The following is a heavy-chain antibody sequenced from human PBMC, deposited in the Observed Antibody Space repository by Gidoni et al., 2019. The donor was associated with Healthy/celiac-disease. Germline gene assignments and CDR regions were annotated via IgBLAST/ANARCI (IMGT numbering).Heavy chain of an antibody. V-gene: IGHV3-21*01. CDR3: ARGGVGATYYYYYGMDV. Sequence: EVQLVESGGGLVKPGGSLRLSCAASGFTFGSYSMNWVRQAPGKGLEWVSSISSSSSYIYYADSVKGRFTISRDNAKNSLYLQMNSLRAEDTAVYYCARGGVGATYYYYYGMDVWGQGTTVTVSS. CDR2: ISSSSSYI. CDR1: GFTFGSYS. J-gene: IGHJ6*02. D-gene: IGHD1-26*01.